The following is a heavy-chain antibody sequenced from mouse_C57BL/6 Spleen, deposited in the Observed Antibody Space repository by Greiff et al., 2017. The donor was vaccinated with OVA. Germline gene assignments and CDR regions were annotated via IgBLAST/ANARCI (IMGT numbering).Heavy chain of an antibody. Sequence: VHVKQSGPELVKPGASVKISCKASGFSFTDYNMNWVKQSNGKSLEWIGVINPNYGTTSYNQKFKGKATLTVDQSSSTAYMQLNSLTSEDSAVYYCARRRFYDGYYEDFDYWGQGTTLTVSS. D-gene: IGHD2-3*01. CDR1: GFSFTDYN. CDR3: ARRRFYDGYYEDFDY. CDR2: INPNYGTT. J-gene: IGHJ2*01. V-gene: IGHV1-39*01.